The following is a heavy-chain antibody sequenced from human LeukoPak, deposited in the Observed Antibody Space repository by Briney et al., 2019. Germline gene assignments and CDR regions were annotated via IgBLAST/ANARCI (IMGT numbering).Heavy chain of an antibody. CDR3: ARQAVEMATITAFDM. J-gene: IGHJ3*02. D-gene: IGHD5-24*01. CDR1: GGSISSYY. V-gene: IGHV4-59*08. CDR2: IYYSGST. Sequence: SETLSLTCTVSGGSISSYYWGWIRQPPGEGLEWIGYIYYSGSTNYNPSLKSRVTISVDTSKNHFSLKLSSVTAADTAVYYCARQAVEMATITAFDMWGQGTMVTVSS.